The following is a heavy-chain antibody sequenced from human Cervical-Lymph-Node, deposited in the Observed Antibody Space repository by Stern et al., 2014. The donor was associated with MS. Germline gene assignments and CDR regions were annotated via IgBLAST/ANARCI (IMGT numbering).Heavy chain of an antibody. CDR2: ISSVGS. CDR3: AREPQGGAWYYGMDV. CDR1: GFPFSSHS. D-gene: IGHD1-26*01. J-gene: IGHJ6*02. V-gene: IGHV3-21*06. Sequence: EVQLEESGGGLVKPGGSLLLSCAASGFPFSSHSMNWVRQAPGKGLEWVSSISSVGSFYAESVQGRFTISRDNAKDSLFLQMNSLRVDDTAVYYCAREPQGGAWYYGMDVWGQGTTVTVSS.